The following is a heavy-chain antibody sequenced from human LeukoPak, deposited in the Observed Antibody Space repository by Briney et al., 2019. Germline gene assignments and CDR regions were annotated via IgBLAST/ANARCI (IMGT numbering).Heavy chain of an antibody. CDR3: ARAPSEIGGYYPEYFRH. V-gene: IGHV3-74*01. J-gene: IGHJ1*01. Sequence: PGGSLRLSCAASGFTFSSYWMHWVRQAPGKGLVWVSRIKSDGSTNYADSVKGRFTISRDNAKNTVSLQMNSLRAEVTGVYYCARAPSEIGGYYPEYFRHWGQGTLVTVSS. CDR1: GFTFSSYW. D-gene: IGHD3-22*01. CDR2: IKSDGST.